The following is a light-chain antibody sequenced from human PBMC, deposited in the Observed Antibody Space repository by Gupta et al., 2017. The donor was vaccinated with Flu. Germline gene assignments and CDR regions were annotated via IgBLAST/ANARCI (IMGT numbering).Light chain of an antibody. Sequence: ISCRSSQSLVYKNGITDLTWFQQRPGQSPRRLIYEVSNRDSGVPDRFSGSGSVTDFTLKISRVEAEDVGVYYCMRGTRPWTFGQGTRLEI. CDR1: QSLVYKNGITD. V-gene: IGKV2-30*01. CDR2: EVS. CDR3: MRGTRPWT. J-gene: IGKJ2*02.